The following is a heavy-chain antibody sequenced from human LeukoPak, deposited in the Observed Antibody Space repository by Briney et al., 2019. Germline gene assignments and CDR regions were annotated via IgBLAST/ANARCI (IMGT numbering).Heavy chain of an antibody. Sequence: GRSLRLSCAASGFTFSSYAMSWVRQAPGKGLEWVSAISGSGGSTYYADSVKGRFTISRDNSKNTLYLQMNSLRAEDTAVYYCAKDLRVDYGGKRTYYFDYWGQGTLVTVSS. V-gene: IGHV3-23*01. CDR3: AKDLRVDYGGKRTYYFDY. J-gene: IGHJ4*02. CDR1: GFTFSSYA. D-gene: IGHD4-23*01. CDR2: ISGSGGST.